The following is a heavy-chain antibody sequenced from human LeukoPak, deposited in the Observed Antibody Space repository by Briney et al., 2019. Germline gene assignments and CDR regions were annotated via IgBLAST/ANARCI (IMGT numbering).Heavy chain of an antibody. CDR2: IYHSGNT. CDR3: ARADYSSSWSHEYFYMDV. D-gene: IGHD6-13*01. Sequence: SETLSLTCTVSAYSISSGYYWGWIRQPPGKGLEWIGSIYHSGNTYYNPSLKSRVTMSVDTSKNQFSLNLRSVTAADTAVYYRARADYSSSWSHEYFYMDVWGKGTTVTVSS. J-gene: IGHJ6*03. CDR1: AYSISSGYY. V-gene: IGHV4-38-2*02.